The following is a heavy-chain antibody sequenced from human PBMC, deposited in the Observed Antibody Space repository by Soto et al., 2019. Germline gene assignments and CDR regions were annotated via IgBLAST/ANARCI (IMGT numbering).Heavy chain of an antibody. J-gene: IGHJ6*02. D-gene: IGHD3-3*01. CDR3: AREGGLRFLEWLRMGYGMDV. CDR1: GVSFGGYY. CDR2: INHSGST. V-gene: IGHV4-34*01. Sequence: LSLTCAVYGVSFGGYYWSWSRQPPGKGLELIGEINHSGSTNYNPSLKSRVTISVDTSKNQFSLKLSSVTAADTAVYYCAREGGLRFLEWLRMGYGMDVWGQGTTVTVSS.